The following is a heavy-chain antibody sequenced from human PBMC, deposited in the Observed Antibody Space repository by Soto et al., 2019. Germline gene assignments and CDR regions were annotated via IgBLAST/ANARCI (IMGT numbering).Heavy chain of an antibody. Sequence: QVQLQQWGAGLLKPSETLSLTCAVYGGSFSGYYWSWIRQPPGKGLEWIGGINHSGSTNQHPSLNTRVTIPVDTSKNQLALKLRSGTAADTAVYYCARGVPMIEAVQGGAPDKYYFDSWGQGTLVTVSS. V-gene: IGHV4-34*01. D-gene: IGHD3-22*01. CDR1: GGSFSGYY. CDR2: INHSGST. J-gene: IGHJ4*02. CDR3: ARGVPMIEAVQGGAPDKYYFDS.